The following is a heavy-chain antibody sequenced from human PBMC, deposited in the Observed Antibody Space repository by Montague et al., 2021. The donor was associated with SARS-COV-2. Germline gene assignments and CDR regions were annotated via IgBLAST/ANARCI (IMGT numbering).Heavy chain of an antibody. CDR2: IYYSGDT. CDR1: GGSISTGSCY. J-gene: IGHJ4*02. Sequence: SETLSLTCSFSGGSISTGSCYWGWIRQPPRKGLEWIGSIYYSGDTYYNPSLKSRVTISVDTSKNQFSLRLSSVTAADTAVYYCVRGGDYTDYGRVDYWGQGTLGIVSS. D-gene: IGHD4-11*01. CDR3: VRGGDYTDYGRVDY. V-gene: IGHV4-39*01.